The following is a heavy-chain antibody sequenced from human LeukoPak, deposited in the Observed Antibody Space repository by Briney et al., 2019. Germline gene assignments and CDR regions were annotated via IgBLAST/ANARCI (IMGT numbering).Heavy chain of an antibody. Sequence: GGSLRLSCAASGFTFRNYWMSWVRQAPGKGLEWVANIKQDGSEKYHVDSVKGRFTISRDNAKNSLYLQMSSLRTDDTAVYFCEREGPFDFWGQGTLVTVSS. J-gene: IGHJ4*02. CDR1: GFTFRNYW. CDR2: IKQDGSEK. CDR3: EREGPFDF. V-gene: IGHV3-7*01.